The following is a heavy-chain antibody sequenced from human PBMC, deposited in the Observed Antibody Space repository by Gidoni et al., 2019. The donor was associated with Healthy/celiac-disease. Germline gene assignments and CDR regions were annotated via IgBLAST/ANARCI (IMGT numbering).Heavy chain of an antibody. CDR2: ISRRGSTI. CDR1: AFTFSSYE. Sequence: EVQLVESGGGLVQPGGSLRLSCAASAFTFSSYEMNGVRQAPGKGMEWVSNISRRGSTIYYEDSGKGRFTISRDKAKKSLYLQMNSLRAEDTAGYYGERRGVDADYYWYFDLWGRGTLGTVSS. D-gene: IGHD2-15*01. J-gene: IGHJ2*01. V-gene: IGHV3-48*03. CDR3: ERRGVDADYYWYFDL.